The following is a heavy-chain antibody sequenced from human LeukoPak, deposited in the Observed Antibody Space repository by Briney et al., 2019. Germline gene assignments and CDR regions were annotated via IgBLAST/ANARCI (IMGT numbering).Heavy chain of an antibody. V-gene: IGHV1-2*02. CDR1: GYTFTNYG. Sequence: ASVKVSCKASGYTFTNYGINWVRQAPGQGLEWMGWINPNSGGTNYAQKFQGRVTMTRDTSISTAYMELSRLRSDDTAVFYCAREEVIAAAGPTLDYWGQGALVTVSS. CDR2: INPNSGGT. J-gene: IGHJ4*02. CDR3: AREEVIAAAGPTLDY. D-gene: IGHD6-13*01.